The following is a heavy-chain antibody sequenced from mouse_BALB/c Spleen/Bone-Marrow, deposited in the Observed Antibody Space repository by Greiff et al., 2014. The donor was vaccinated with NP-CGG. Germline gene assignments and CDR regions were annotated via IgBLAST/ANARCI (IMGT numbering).Heavy chain of an antibody. CDR1: GYTFTEYT. CDR2: INSNNGGN. CDR3: ARSKGIRGAMDY. V-gene: IGHV1-18*01. J-gene: IGHJ4*01. Sequence: LKESGPELVKPGASVKISCKTSGYTFTEYTMHWVKQSHGKSLEWIGGINSNNGGNSYNQKFKGKVTLTVDKSSSTAYMELRSLTFEDSAVYYCARSKGIRGAMDYWGQGTSVTVSS.